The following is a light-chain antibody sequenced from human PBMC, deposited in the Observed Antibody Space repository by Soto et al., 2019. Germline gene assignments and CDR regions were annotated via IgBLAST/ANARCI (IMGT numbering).Light chain of an antibody. CDR3: CSYAGSSTFVV. CDR2: EGS. V-gene: IGLV2-23*03. J-gene: IGLJ2*01. CDR1: SSDVGSYNL. Sequence: QSALTQPASVSGSPGQSITISCTGTSSDVGSYNLVSWYQQHPGKAPKLMIYEGSKRPSGVSNRFSGSKSGNTASLTISGRQAEEEADYYCCSYAGSSTFVVFGGGTKLTVL.